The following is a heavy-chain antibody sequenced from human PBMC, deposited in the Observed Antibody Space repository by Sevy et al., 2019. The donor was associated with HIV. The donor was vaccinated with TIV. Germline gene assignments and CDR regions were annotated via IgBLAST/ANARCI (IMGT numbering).Heavy chain of an antibody. Sequence: SETLSLTCTVSGGSISSGGYYWSWIRQRPGKGLEWSEYIYYSGSAYYNPSLKSRVTMSVDTSKNQFSLKLSSVTAADTAVHYCARRVSWAAFDIWGQGTMVTVSS. D-gene: IGHD2-15*01. J-gene: IGHJ3*02. CDR2: IYYSGSA. CDR3: ARRVSWAAFDI. V-gene: IGHV4-31*03. CDR1: GGSISSGGYY.